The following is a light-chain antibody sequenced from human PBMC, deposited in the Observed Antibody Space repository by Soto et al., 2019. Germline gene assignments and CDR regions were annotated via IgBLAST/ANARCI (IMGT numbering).Light chain of an antibody. CDR3: QQRSNRQIT. V-gene: IGKV3-11*01. Sequence: EIVLTQSPATLSLSPGERATLSCRASESVSSYLAWYQQKPGQDPRLLIYDASNRATGIPARFSSSGSGTDFTLTINNLEPEDFALYYCQQRSNRQITFGQGTRLEIK. J-gene: IGKJ5*01. CDR2: DAS. CDR1: ESVSSY.